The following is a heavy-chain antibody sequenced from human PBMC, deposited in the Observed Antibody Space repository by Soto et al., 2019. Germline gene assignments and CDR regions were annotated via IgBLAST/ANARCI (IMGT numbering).Heavy chain of an antibody. CDR1: GFTFSSYA. CDR2: ISGSGGST. J-gene: IGHJ4*02. Sequence: GGSLRLSCAASGFTFSSYAMSWVRQAPGKGLEWVSAISGSGGSTYYADSVKGRFTISRDNSKNTLYLQMNSLRAEDTAVYYCAKPAGSYDILTGRVDYWGQGTLVTVSS. V-gene: IGHV3-23*01. CDR3: AKPAGSYDILTGRVDY. D-gene: IGHD3-9*01.